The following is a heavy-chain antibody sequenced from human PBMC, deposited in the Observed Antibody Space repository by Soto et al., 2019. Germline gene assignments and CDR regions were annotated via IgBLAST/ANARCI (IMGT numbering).Heavy chain of an antibody. CDR3: ARNTYLAAAGIWWDY. Sequence: QVQLVQSGAEVKKPGSSVKVSCKASGGTFSSYAISWVRQAPGQGLEWMGGIIPIFGTANYAQKFQGRVTITAEESTSTAYMELSSLRAEDTAVYYCARNTYLAAAGIWWDYWGQGTLVTVSS. CDR1: GGTFSSYA. V-gene: IGHV1-69*01. J-gene: IGHJ4*02. CDR2: IIPIFGTA. D-gene: IGHD6-13*01.